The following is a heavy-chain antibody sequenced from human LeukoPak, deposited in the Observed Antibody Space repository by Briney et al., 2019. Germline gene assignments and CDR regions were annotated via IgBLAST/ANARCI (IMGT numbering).Heavy chain of an antibody. Sequence: ASVKVSCKASGYTFTSYYMHWVRQAPGQGLEWMGIINPSGGSTSYAQKFQGRVTMTRDTSTGTVYMELSSLRSEDTAVYYCARDIVVVPAPRKYYGMDVWGQGTTVTVSS. J-gene: IGHJ6*02. CDR3: ARDIVVVPAPRKYYGMDV. CDR1: GYTFTSYY. V-gene: IGHV1-46*01. D-gene: IGHD2-2*01. CDR2: INPSGGST.